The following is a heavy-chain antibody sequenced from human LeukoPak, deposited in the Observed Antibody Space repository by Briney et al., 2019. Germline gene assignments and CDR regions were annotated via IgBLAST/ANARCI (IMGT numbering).Heavy chain of an antibody. CDR3: VKDVSLGFCSGGSCSAHFDY. CDR1: GFTFDNYA. Sequence: GGSLRLSCAASGFTFDNYAMHWVRQGPGKGQEWVSGISWNSGSRVYVDSVRGRFTISRDNAKNSLYLQMDSLRPEDMALYYCVKDVSLGFCSGGSCSAHFDYWGQGTLVTVSS. V-gene: IGHV3-9*03. CDR2: ISWNSGSR. J-gene: IGHJ4*02. D-gene: IGHD2-15*01.